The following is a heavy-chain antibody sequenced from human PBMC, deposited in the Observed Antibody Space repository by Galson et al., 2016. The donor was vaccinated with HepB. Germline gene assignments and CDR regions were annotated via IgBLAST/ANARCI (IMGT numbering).Heavy chain of an antibody. CDR2: ISPGVPKT. J-gene: IGHJ6*02. CDR3: ARRIVNQGRIGGWGWGMDV. Sequence: SLRLSCAASGFSFSTNGMSWVRQAPGKGLEWVSSISPGVPKTFYADSVKGRFTVSRDNSMNTLYLQMNSLRAEDTAVYFCARRIVNQGRIGGWGWGMDVWGQGVTVTVSS. V-gene: IGHV3-23*01. CDR1: GFSFSTNG. D-gene: IGHD3-10*01.